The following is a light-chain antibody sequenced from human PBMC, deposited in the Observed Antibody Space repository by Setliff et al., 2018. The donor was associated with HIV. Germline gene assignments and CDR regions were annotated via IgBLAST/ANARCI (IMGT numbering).Light chain of an antibody. Sequence: QSALAQPASVSGSPGQSISISCTGTSSDIGTYKLVSWYQHHPGKAPKLMIYEVSNRPSGVSSRFSASKSGNTASLTISGLQTEDEADYYCSSYTNITTRVFGTGTKVTVL. J-gene: IGLJ1*01. CDR1: SSDIGTYKL. CDR2: EVS. CDR3: SSYTNITTRV. V-gene: IGLV2-14*02.